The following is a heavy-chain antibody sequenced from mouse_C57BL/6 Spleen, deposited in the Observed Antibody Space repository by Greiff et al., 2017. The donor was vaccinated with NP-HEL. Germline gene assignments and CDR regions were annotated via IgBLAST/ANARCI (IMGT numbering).Heavy chain of an antibody. J-gene: IGHJ2*01. CDR2: INPSNGGT. D-gene: IGHD1-2*01. CDR3: ALEIFPITHCDY. CDR1: GYTFTSYW. Sequence: QVQLQQSGTELVKPGASVKLSCKASGYTFTSYWMHWVKQRPGQGLEWIGNINPSNGGTNYNEKFKSKATLTVDKSSSTAYMQLSSLTSEDSAVFYCALEIFPITHCDYWGQGTTLTVPS. V-gene: IGHV1-53*01.